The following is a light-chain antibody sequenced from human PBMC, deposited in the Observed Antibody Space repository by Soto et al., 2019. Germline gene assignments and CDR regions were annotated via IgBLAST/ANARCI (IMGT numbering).Light chain of an antibody. V-gene: IGLV9-49*01. CDR1: SGYSNYK. CDR2: VGTGGIVG. CDR3: GQTMAVGATSCLAV. J-gene: IGLJ3*02. Sequence: QPVLTQPPSASASLGASVTLTCTLRSGYSNYKVDWYQQRPGKGPPFVMRVGTGGIVGSKGDGIPDRFSVLGSGLNRYLTIKSIQEEDGSDYHCGQTMAVGATSCLAVFGGGTKLTVL.